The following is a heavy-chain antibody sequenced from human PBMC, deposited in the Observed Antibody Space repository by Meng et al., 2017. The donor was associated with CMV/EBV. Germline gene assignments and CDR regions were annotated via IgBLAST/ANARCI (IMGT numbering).Heavy chain of an antibody. CDR2: IRAGGNST. V-gene: IGHV3-74*01. D-gene: IGHD6-13*01. J-gene: IGHJ4*02. CDR1: W. CDR3: TREKTRTSAIVVAGPEGRFFDY. Sequence: WMHWFRQEPCKGLVWGSRIRAGGNSTNYADSVWDQFTSSRGKTKTKVFLQMNSLTPEDTALYYCTREKTRTSAIVVAGPEGRFFDYWGQGTLVTVSS.